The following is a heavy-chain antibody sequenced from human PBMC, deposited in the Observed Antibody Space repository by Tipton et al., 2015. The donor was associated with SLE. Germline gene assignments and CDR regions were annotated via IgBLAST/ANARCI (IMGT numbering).Heavy chain of an antibody. CDR1: GFTFSDYY. D-gene: IGHD6-13*01. CDR3: ARGKLRNGYSSSWYPDY. V-gene: IGHV3-11*04. J-gene: IGHJ4*02. CDR2: ISSSGSTI. Sequence: GSLRLSCAASGFTFSDYYMSWIRQAPGKGLEWVSYISSSGSTIYYADSVKGRFTISRDNAKNSLYLQMNSLRAEDTAAYYCARGKLRNGYSSSWYPDYWGQGTLVTVSS.